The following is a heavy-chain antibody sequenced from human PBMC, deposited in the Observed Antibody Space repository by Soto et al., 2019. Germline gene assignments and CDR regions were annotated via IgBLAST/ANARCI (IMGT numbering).Heavy chain of an antibody. V-gene: IGHV2-70*12. CDR1: GFSLNTVSMC. J-gene: IGHJ6*02. CDR2: IDWKDEK. Sequence: SGPKLVNPTQTLTLTCSFSGFSLNTVSMCVSWIRQTPGKAQEWLALIDWKDEKFYSASLKTRLTISSDTSKNQVVLTMTNMKPADTGTYYGVNTYDFWSGSSGLTYARDVWGQGTTVTVS. D-gene: IGHD3-3*01. CDR3: VNTYDFWSGSSGLTYARDV.